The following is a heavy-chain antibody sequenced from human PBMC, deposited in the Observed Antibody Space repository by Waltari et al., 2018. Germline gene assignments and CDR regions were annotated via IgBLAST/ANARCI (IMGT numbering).Heavy chain of an antibody. CDR1: GYTLPEFP. CDR2: FDPEDGET. CDR3: ATATVAVGDYYGMDV. V-gene: IGHV1-24*01. Sequence: QVWLVLSGPEVKKPGASVKLSCKVPGYTLPEFPITWVLQPPGKGLEWMGGFDPEDGETIYAQKFHGRVTMTEDTSTDTAYMELSSLRSEDTAVYYCATATVAVGDYYGMDVWGQGTTVTVSS. D-gene: IGHD6-19*01. J-gene: IGHJ6*02.